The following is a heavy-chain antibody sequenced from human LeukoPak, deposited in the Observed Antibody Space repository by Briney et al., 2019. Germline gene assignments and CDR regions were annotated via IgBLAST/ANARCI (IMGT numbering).Heavy chain of an antibody. D-gene: IGHD3-10*01. Sequence: GASVKVSCKASGYTFTSYYNHWVRQAPGQGLEWLGVINPSDGTTTYAQKFQDRVTMTRDTSASAVYLELSSLTFEDTAMYYCGRAVWFGALVIWGQGTMITVSP. CDR3: GRAVWFGALVI. CDR2: INPSDGTT. V-gene: IGHV1-46*01. CDR1: GYTFTSYY. J-gene: IGHJ3*02.